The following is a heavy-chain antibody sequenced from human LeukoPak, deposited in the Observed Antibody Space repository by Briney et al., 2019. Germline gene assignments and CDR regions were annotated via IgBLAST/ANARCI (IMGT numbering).Heavy chain of an antibody. CDR3: AARKVRGVWFYLDY. D-gene: IGHD3-10*01. Sequence: GGSLRLSCAASGFTVSAYAMAWVRQAPGKGLEWVSTIYDDNTYYADSVKGRFAISTDNSKNTLYLQMNSLRVEDTAVYFCAARKVRGVWFYLDYWGQGTLVTVSS. CDR1: GFTVSAYA. J-gene: IGHJ4*02. V-gene: IGHV3-23*01. CDR2: IYDDNT.